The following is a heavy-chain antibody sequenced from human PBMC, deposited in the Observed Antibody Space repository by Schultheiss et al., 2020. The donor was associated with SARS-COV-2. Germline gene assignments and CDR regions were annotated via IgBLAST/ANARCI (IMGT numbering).Heavy chain of an antibody. V-gene: IGHV1-2*02. Sequence: ASVKVSCKASGYTFTGYYMHWVRQAPGQGLEWMGWINPNSGGTNYAQKFQGRVTMTRDTSISTAYMELSRLRSDDTAVYYCARDMYGEWEQTYYFDYWGQGTLVTVSS. CDR3: ARDMYGEWEQTYYFDY. CDR1: GYTFTGYY. D-gene: IGHD1-26*01. CDR2: INPNSGGT. J-gene: IGHJ4*02.